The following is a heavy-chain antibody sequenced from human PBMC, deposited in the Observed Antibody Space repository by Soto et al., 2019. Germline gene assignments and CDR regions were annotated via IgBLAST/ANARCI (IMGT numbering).Heavy chain of an antibody. V-gene: IGHV4-59*01. J-gene: IGHJ5*02. CDR2: IYYSGST. Sequence: ASETLSLTCTVSGGSISSYYWSWIRQPPGKGLEWIGYIYYSGSTNYNPSLKSRVTISVDTSKNQFSLKLSSVTAADTAVYYCASEELASGWFDPWGQGTLVTVSS. CDR3: ASEELASGWFDP. D-gene: IGHD1-26*01. CDR1: GGSISSYY.